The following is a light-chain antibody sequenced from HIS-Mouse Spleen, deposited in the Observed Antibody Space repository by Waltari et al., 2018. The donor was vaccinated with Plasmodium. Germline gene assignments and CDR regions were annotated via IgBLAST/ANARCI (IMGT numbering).Light chain of an antibody. CDR2: GAS. V-gene: IGKV3-15*01. J-gene: IGKJ3*01. Sequence: EIVMTQSPATLSVSPGDRATLSCRASQSVSSNLAWYQQKPGQAPRLLIYGASTRATGIPARLSGSGSGTEFTLTISSLQSEDFAVYYCQQYNNWSFTFGPGTKVDIK. CDR1: QSVSSN. CDR3: QQYNNWSFT.